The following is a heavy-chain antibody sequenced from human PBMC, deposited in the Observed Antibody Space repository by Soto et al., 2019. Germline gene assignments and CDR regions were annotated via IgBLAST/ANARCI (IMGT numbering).Heavy chain of an antibody. V-gene: IGHV1-18*01. CDR3: ARELGISPSAPLDY. CDR1: GYRFSSYG. D-gene: IGHD3-16*01. CDR2: INTFNGNT. Sequence: QVQLVQSGGEVKKPGASVKVSCKASGYRFSSYGLNWLRQAPGEGPEWMGWINTFNGNTNSAQKFQCRLRVTTDTSTSTVFMELSSLTPDDTAVYFCARELGISPSAPLDYWGQGTLITFSS. J-gene: IGHJ4*02.